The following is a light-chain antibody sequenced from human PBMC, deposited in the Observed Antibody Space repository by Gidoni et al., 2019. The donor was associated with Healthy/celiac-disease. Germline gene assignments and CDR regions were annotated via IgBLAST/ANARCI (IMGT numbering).Light chain of an antibody. V-gene: IGLV1-47*01. CDR1: ISNIGRNY. J-gene: IGLJ2*01. CDR2: RNN. CDR3: AAWDDSLSGHVV. Sequence: GQRVTISCSGSISNIGRNYVSCYQQLPGTAPKLLIYRNNQRPSGVPDRFSVSKSGTSASLAISGLRSEDEADYYCAAWDDSLSGHVVFGGGTKLTVL.